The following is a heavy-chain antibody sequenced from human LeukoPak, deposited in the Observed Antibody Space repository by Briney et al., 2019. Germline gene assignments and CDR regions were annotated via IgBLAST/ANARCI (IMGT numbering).Heavy chain of an antibody. V-gene: IGHV3-30*03. D-gene: IGHD5-12*01. J-gene: IGHJ4*02. CDR2: ISYDGSNK. CDR1: GFTFSSYG. Sequence: QAGGSLRLSCAASGFTFSSYGMHWVRQAPGKGLEWVAVISYDGSNKYYADSVKGRFTISRDNSKNTLYLQMNSLRAEDTAVYYCARVGYSGYDSRPVFNYWGQGTLVTVSS. CDR3: ARVGYSGYDSRPVFNY.